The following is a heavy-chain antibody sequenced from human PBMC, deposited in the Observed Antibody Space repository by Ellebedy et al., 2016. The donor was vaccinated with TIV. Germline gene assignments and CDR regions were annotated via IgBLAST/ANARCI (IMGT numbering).Heavy chain of an antibody. CDR2: IVVGRGNT. V-gene: IGHV1-58*01. D-gene: IGHD2-21*02. Sequence: ASVKVSCKASGFTFSSSAVQWVRQARGQRLEWIGWIVVGRGNTNYAQKFQERVTITRDMSTSTAYMELSSTRSEDTAVYYCAAEGDLSDAFDVWGQGTMVTVSS. J-gene: IGHJ3*01. CDR1: GFTFSSSA. CDR3: AAEGDLSDAFDV.